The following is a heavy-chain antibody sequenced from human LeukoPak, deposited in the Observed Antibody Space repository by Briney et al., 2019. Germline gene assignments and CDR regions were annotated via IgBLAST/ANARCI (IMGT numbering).Heavy chain of an antibody. Sequence: GGSLRLSCAASGFTFDDYGLSWVRQAPGKGLEWVSTINWNGGSTGYADSVKGRFTISRDNAKNSLYLQMNSLRGEDTAVYYCARETDSTLFDYWGQGTLVTVSS. CDR1: GFTFDDYG. CDR3: ARETDSTLFDY. V-gene: IGHV3-20*04. D-gene: IGHD2-2*01. CDR2: INWNGGST. J-gene: IGHJ4*02.